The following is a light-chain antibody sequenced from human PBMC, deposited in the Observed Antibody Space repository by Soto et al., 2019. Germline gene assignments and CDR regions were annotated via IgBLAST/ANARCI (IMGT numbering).Light chain of an antibody. CDR1: QSVSSN. V-gene: IGKV3-15*01. Sequence: ELVMPQSPATLSVYSGERATLSCRASQSVSSNLAWYQQKPGQAPRLLIYGASTRATGTPARFSGSGSGTEFTLTISSLQSEDFAVYYCQQYNDWPETFGQGTKVDIK. J-gene: IGKJ1*01. CDR2: GAS. CDR3: QQYNDWPET.